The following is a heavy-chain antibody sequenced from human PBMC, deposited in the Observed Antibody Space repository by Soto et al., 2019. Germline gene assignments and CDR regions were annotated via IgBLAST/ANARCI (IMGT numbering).Heavy chain of an antibody. D-gene: IGHD3-22*01. Sequence: GGSLRLSCVVSVFPFSTNAMSWVRQAPGKGLEWVSGLSSTGGRTSYADSVKGRFNISRDNSENTVYLQMNSLRVEDTAVYYCAQEMVVTQGPFDNWGQGALVTVSS. CDR1: VFPFSTNA. J-gene: IGHJ4*02. CDR2: LSSTGGRT. V-gene: IGHV3-23*01. CDR3: AQEMVVTQGPFDN.